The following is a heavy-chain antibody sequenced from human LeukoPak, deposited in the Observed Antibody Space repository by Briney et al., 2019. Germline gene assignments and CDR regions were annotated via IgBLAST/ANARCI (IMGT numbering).Heavy chain of an antibody. CDR2: ISSSGSTI. V-gene: IGHV3-11*01. D-gene: IGHD2-2*01. Sequence: GGSLRLSCAASGFTFSDYYMSWIRQGPGKGLEWVSYISSSGSTIYYADSVKGRFTISRDNAKNSLYLRMNSLRAEDTAVYYCAGPRKPIVVVPAAPYAFDIWGQGTTVTVSS. CDR1: GFTFSDYY. J-gene: IGHJ3*02. CDR3: AGPRKPIVVVPAAPYAFDI.